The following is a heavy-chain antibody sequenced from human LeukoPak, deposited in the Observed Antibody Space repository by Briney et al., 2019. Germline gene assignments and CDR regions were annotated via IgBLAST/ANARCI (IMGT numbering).Heavy chain of an antibody. V-gene: IGHV4-34*01. J-gene: IGHJ2*01. Sequence: SETLSLTCAVYGGSFSGYYWSWIRQPPGKGLEWIGEINHSGSTNYNPSLKSRVTISVDTSKNQFSLKLSSVTAADTAVYHCARDALRGYCSSTSCRYWYFDLWGRGTLVTVSS. CDR1: GGSFSGYY. CDR3: ARDALRGYCSSTSCRYWYFDL. D-gene: IGHD2-2*01. CDR2: INHSGST.